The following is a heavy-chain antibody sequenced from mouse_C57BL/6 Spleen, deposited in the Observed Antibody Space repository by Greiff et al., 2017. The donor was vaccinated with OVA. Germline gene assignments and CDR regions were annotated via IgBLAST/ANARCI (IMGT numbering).Heavy chain of an antibody. CDR2: INPSTGGT. V-gene: IGHV1-42*01. CDR1: GYSFTGYY. D-gene: IGHD2-5*01. CDR3: AREYSNHFDY. Sequence: VQLQQSGPELVKPGASVKISCKASGYSFTGYYMNWVKQSPETSLEWIGEINPSTGGTTYNQKFKAKATLTVDKSSSTAYMQLKSLTSEDSAVYYCAREYSNHFDYWGQGTTLTVSS. J-gene: IGHJ2*01.